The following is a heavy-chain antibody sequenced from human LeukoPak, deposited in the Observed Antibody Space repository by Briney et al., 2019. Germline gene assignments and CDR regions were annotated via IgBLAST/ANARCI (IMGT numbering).Heavy chain of an antibody. CDR1: GFTVCSNY. D-gene: IGHD2-2*01. J-gene: IGHJ6*03. CDR2: IYSGGST. V-gene: IGHV3-53*01. Sequence: QPGGSLRLSCAASGFTVCSNYMSWVRQAPGKGLEWVSVIYSGGSTYYADSVKGRFTISRDNSKNTLYLQMNSLRAEDTAVYYCARVVRGYCSSTSCYQYYNYYYMDVWGKGTTVTVSS. CDR3: ARVVRGYCSSTSCYQYYNYYYMDV.